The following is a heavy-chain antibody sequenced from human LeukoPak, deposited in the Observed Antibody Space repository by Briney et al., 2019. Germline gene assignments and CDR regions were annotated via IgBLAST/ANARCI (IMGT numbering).Heavy chain of an antibody. CDR3: AREEGQYYYDSRSSFDI. CDR2: IYTSGST. D-gene: IGHD3-22*01. Sequence: SETLSLTCTVSGGSISSYYWSWIRQPAGKGLEWIGRIYTSGSTNYNPSLKSRVTMSVDTSKNQFSLKLSSVTAADTAVYYCAREEGQYYYDSRSSFDIWGQGTMVTVSS. V-gene: IGHV4-4*07. CDR1: GGSISSYY. J-gene: IGHJ3*02.